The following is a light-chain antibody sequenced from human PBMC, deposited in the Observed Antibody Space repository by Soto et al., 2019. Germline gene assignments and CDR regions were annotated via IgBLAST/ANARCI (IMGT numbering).Light chain of an antibody. J-gene: IGLJ1*01. V-gene: IGLV2-14*01. Sequence: QSALTQPASVSGSPGQSITISCTGTSSVVGGYKYVSWYQQHPGKAPKLMIYDVSNRPSGVSNRFSGSKSGNTASLTISGLQSEDEADYYCSSYTSSSSYVFGTGTKLTVL. CDR3: SSYTSSSSYV. CDR1: SSVVGGYKY. CDR2: DVS.